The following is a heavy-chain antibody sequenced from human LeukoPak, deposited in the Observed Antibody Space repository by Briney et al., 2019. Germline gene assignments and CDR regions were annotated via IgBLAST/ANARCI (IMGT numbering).Heavy chain of an antibody. J-gene: IGHJ6*03. Sequence: GASVKVSCKASGGTFSSYAITWVRQAPGQGLEWMGGIIPIFGTANYAQKFQDRVTITADKSTSTAYMELSSLRSEDTAVYYCARGVTMVRGHYYYYYMDVWGKGTTVTISS. CDR3: ARGVTMVRGHYYYYYMDV. CDR1: GGTFSSYA. CDR2: IIPIFGTA. V-gene: IGHV1-69*06. D-gene: IGHD3-10*01.